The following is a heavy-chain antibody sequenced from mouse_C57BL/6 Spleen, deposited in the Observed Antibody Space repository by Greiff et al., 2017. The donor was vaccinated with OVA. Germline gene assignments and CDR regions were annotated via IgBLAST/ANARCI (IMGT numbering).Heavy chain of an antibody. J-gene: IGHJ4*01. CDR2: IDPSDSYT. CDR3: ARSGWAPYAMDY. Sequence: VKLQQPGAELVMPGASVKLSCKASGYTFTSYWMHWVKQRPGQGLEWIGEIDPSDSYTNYNQKFKGKSTLTVDKSSSTAYMQLSSLTSEDSAVYYCARSGWAPYAMDYWGQGTSVTVSS. CDR1: GYTFTSYW. V-gene: IGHV1-69*01. D-gene: IGHD1-1*02.